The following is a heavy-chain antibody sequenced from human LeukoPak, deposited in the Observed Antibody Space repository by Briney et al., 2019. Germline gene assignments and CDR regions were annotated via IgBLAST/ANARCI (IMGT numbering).Heavy chain of an antibody. CDR2: IYSGGST. CDR1: GFTVSSNY. J-gene: IGHJ4*02. CDR3: ASVARGYSYGYY. V-gene: IGHV3-53*01. Sequence: GGSLRLSCEASGFTVSSNYMNWVRQAPGKGLEWVSVIYSGGSTYYADSVKGRFTISRDNSKNTLYLQMNSLRAEDTAVYYCASVARGYSYGYYWGQGTLVTVSS. D-gene: IGHD5-18*01.